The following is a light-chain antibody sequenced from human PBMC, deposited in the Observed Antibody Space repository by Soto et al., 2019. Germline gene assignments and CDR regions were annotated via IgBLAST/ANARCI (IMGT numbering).Light chain of an antibody. CDR2: KVS. Sequence: DVVVTQSPLSLTVALGQAGYISCRSSQSLVHRDGNTYLSWFRQRPGQSPRRLIYKVSNREAGVPDRFSGSGSGTDFTLKISRVEAEDVAVYYCMQGTHWPWTFGQGTKVDIK. V-gene: IGKV2-30*02. J-gene: IGKJ1*01. CDR3: MQGTHWPWT. CDR1: QSLVHRDGNTY.